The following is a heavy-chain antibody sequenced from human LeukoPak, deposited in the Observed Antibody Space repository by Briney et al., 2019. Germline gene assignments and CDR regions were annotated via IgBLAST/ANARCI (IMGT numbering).Heavy chain of an antibody. Sequence: QPGRSLTLSCAASGFTFCNYCMIWVRQAPGKGLEWLANIKQDGSEKYYVDSVKGRFTIYRDNAKNSLYLQMNSLRAEDTAVYYCARDCEDKYYYGSGSCFWGQGTLVTVSS. D-gene: IGHD3-10*01. V-gene: IGHV3-7*01. CDR1: GFTFCNYC. J-gene: IGHJ4*02. CDR3: ARDCEDKYYYGSGSCF. CDR2: IKQDGSEK.